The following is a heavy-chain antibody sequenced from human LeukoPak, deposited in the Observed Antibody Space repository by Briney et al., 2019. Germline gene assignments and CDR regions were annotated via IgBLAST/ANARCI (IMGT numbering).Heavy chain of an antibody. Sequence: SETLSLTCSVSGGSVSSYYWSWIRQPAGKGLEWIGRIYTSGNTNYNPSLKSRVTISVDTSKNQFSLKLSSVTAADTAVYYCARDGYDFLTDLFDYWGQGTLVTVSS. CDR1: GGSVSSYY. J-gene: IGHJ4*02. CDR3: ARDGYDFLTDLFDY. CDR2: IYTSGNT. V-gene: IGHV4-4*07. D-gene: IGHD3-9*01.